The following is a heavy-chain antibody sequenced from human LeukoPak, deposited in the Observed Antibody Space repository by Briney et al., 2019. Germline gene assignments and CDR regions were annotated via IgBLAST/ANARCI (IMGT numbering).Heavy chain of an antibody. D-gene: IGHD3-22*01. J-gene: IGHJ4*02. CDR1: GFTFSSYG. CDR2: IRYDGSNK. CDR3: ARAHGGYYDSSGYYEEDY. V-gene: IGHV3-30*02. Sequence: SGGSLRLSCAASGFTFSSYGMHWVRQAPGKGLEWVAFIRYDGSNKYYADSVKGRFTISRDNSKNSLYLQMNSLRAEDTAVYYCARAHGGYYDSSGYYEEDYWGQGTLVTVPS.